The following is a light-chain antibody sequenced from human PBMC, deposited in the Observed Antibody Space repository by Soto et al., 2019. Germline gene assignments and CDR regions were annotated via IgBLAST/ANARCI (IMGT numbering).Light chain of an antibody. CDR2: EVN. Sequence: QSALTQPASVSGSPGQSITISCTGTSSDVGGYHYVSWYQQPPGKAPKLMIYEVNNRPSGVSNRFSGSRSGNTASLTVSGLQAEDETDYYCCSYAGSSTYVFGTGTKLTVL. CDR1: SSDVGGYHY. J-gene: IGLJ1*01. CDR3: CSYAGSSTYV. V-gene: IGLV2-23*02.